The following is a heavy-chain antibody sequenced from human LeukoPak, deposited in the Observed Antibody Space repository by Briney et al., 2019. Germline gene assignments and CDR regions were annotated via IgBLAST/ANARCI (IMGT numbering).Heavy chain of an antibody. J-gene: IGHJ4*02. Sequence: GASVKVSCKASGGSSSSYVISWVRQAPGQGLEWMGGIIPMFGTANYAQKFQGRVTVTADESTSTAYMELSSLRSEDTAVYYCAREPLDSGGNAFDYWGQGTLVTVSS. CDR1: GGSSSSYV. CDR3: AREPLDSGGNAFDY. V-gene: IGHV1-69*01. CDR2: IIPMFGTA. D-gene: IGHD4-23*01.